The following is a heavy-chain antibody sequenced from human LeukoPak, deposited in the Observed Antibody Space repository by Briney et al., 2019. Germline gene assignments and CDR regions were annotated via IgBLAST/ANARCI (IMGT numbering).Heavy chain of an antibody. J-gene: IGHJ4*02. CDR3: AKNSSSWYRGGYYFDY. Sequence: GGSLRLSCAASGFTFSSYAMSWVRQGPGKGLEWVSAISGSGGSTYYADSVKGRFTISRDNSKNTLYLQMNSLRAEDTAVYYCAKNSSSWYRGGYYFDYWGQGTLVTVSS. CDR2: ISGSGGST. D-gene: IGHD6-13*01. V-gene: IGHV3-23*01. CDR1: GFTFSSYA.